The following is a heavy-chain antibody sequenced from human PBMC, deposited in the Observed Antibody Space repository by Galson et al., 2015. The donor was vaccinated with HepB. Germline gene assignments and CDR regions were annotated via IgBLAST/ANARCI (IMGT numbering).Heavy chain of an antibody. Sequence: SVKVSCKASGYIFITHDINWVRQTTGQGLEWMGWMNPESGNIGYAQNFKGRVTMTRNTSISTAYMELNSLTLDDTAVYYCARGTKGRDWYAFDYWAREPWSPSP. V-gene: IGHV1-8*01. CDR1: GYIFITHD. D-gene: IGHD6-19*01. CDR2: MNPESGNI. J-gene: IGHJ4*02. CDR3: ARGTKGRDWYAFDY.